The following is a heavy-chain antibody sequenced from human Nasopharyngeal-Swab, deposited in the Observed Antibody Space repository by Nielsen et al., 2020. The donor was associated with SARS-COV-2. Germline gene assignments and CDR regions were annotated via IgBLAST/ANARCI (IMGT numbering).Heavy chain of an antibody. J-gene: IGHJ6*02. CDR3: ARDPHVDTAMDPGYYGMDV. D-gene: IGHD5-18*01. Sequence: GESLKISCAASGFTFSSYGMHWVRQAPGKGLEWVAVIWYDGSNKYYADSAKGRFTISRDNSKNTLYLQMNSLRAEDTAVYYCARDPHVDTAMDPGYYGMDVWGQGTTVTVSS. V-gene: IGHV3-33*01. CDR2: IWYDGSNK. CDR1: GFTFSSYG.